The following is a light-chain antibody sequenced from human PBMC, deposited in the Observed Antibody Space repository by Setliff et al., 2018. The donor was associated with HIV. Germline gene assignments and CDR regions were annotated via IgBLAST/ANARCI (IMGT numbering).Light chain of an antibody. CDR3: SSYTSSSTSYV. CDR1: NSDVGGYNY. V-gene: IGLV2-14*01. J-gene: IGLJ1*01. CDR2: EVS. Sequence: QSALTQPASVSGSPGQSITISCTGSNSDVGGYNYVSWYQQQPGKAPKLMIYEVSNRPSGVSNRFSGSKSGNTASLTISGLQAEDEADYYCSSYTSSSTSYVFGTGTKVTV.